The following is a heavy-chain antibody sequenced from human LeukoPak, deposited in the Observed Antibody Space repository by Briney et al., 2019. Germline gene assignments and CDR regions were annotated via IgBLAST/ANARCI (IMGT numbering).Heavy chain of an antibody. D-gene: IGHD3-10*01. J-gene: IGHJ5*02. Sequence: GGSLRLSCAASGFTFTAYNMNWVRQAPGKGLEWVSSISSTGTYLYYADSVKGRFTISRDNAKNSLYLQMKSLRAEDTAVYYCARGPITMVRGVITPQYNWFDPWGQGTLVTVSS. V-gene: IGHV3-21*01. CDR1: GFTFTAYN. CDR3: ARGPITMVRGVITPQYNWFDP. CDR2: ISSTGTYL.